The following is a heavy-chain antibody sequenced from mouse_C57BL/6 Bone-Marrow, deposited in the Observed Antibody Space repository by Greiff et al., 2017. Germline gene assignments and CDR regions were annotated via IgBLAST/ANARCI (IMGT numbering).Heavy chain of an antibody. CDR2: ISSGSSTI. Sequence: EVKVVESGGGLVKPGGSLKLSCAASGFTFSDYGMHWVRQAPEKGLEWVAYISSGSSTIYYADTVKGRFTISRDNAKNTLFLQMTSLRSEDTAMYYCARDKKGYWYFDVWGTGTTVTVSS. V-gene: IGHV5-17*01. CDR3: ARDKKGYWYFDV. J-gene: IGHJ1*03. CDR1: GFTFSDYG.